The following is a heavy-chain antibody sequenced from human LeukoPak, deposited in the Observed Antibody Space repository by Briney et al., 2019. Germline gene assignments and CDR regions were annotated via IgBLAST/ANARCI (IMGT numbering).Heavy chain of an antibody. Sequence: LRLSCAASGFTFDDYAMHWVGQAPGKGLEGVSGISWNSGSIGYADSVKGRLTISRDNAKNCVYLEMNSVRGEETGVDEWAKVASIAARRYYFDYWGQGTLVTVSS. V-gene: IGHV3-9*01. J-gene: IGHJ4*02. D-gene: IGHD6-6*01. CDR2: ISWNSGSI. CDR3: AKVASIAARRYYFDY. CDR1: GFTFDDYA.